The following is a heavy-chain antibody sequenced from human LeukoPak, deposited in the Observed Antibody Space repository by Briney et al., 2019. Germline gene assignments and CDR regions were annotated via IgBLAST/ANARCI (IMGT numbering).Heavy chain of an antibody. J-gene: IGHJ4*02. Sequence: GGSLRLSCAASGFTFSSYEMNWVRQAPGKGLEWVSYISSSGSTIYYADSVKGRFTISRDNAKNSLYLQMNSLRAEDTAVYYCAKLLLWSTTDYWGQGTLVTVSS. V-gene: IGHV3-48*03. CDR2: ISSSGSTI. D-gene: IGHD2-15*01. CDR3: AKLLLWSTTDY. CDR1: GFTFSSYE.